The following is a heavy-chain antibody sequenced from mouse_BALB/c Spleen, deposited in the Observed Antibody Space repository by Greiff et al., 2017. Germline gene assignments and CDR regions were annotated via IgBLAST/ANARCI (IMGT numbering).Heavy chain of an antibody. D-gene: IGHD2-2*01. CDR3: ARDLYGYEYFDY. Sequence: VKLVESGPGLVAPSQSLSITCTVSGFSLTSYGVHWVRQPPGKGLEWLGVIWAGGSTNYNSALMSRLSISKDNSKSQVFLKMNSLQTDDTAMYYCARDLYGYEYFDYWGQGTTLTVSS. CDR1: GFSLTSYG. V-gene: IGHV2-9*02. CDR2: IWAGGST. J-gene: IGHJ2*01.